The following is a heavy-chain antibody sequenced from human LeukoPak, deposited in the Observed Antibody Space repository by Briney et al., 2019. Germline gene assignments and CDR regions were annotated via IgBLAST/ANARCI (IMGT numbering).Heavy chain of an antibody. CDR3: ARQHDSYYYYYIDV. CDR1: GYTFTGYY. CDR2: INPNSGGT. J-gene: IGHJ6*03. Sequence: ASVKVSCKASGYTFTGYYMHWVRQAPGQGLEWMGRINPNSGGTNYAQKFQGRVTMTRDTSISTAYMELSRLRSDDTAVYYCARQHDSYYYYYIDVRGSGTTVTVSS. V-gene: IGHV1-2*06.